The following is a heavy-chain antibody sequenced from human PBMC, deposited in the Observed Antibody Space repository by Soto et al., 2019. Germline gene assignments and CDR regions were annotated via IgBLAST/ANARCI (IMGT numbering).Heavy chain of an antibody. V-gene: IGHV4-4*07. D-gene: IGHD1-26*01. CDR3: ASLGPTVDY. CDR1: GASIRNYY. CDR2: ISISGTT. Sequence: SETLSLTCTVSGASIRNYYWNWVRQPAGKGLEWIGRISISGTTNYNPSLKSRVTMSLDTSKNQFSLKLSSMTAADTAVYYCASLGPTVDYWGQGARVTVSS. J-gene: IGHJ4*02.